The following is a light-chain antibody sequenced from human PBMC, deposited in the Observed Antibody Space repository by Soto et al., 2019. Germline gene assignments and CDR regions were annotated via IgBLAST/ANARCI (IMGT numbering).Light chain of an antibody. CDR2: DVS. Sequence: QSALTQPASVSGSPGQSITISCTGPSSDVGGYNYVSWYQLHPGKPPKLMIYDVSIRPSGVSNRFSGSKSGNTASLTISGLQAEDETDYYCSSYTSSSSVVFGGGTKLTVL. CDR1: SSDVGGYNY. CDR3: SSYTSSSSVV. V-gene: IGLV2-14*03. J-gene: IGLJ2*01.